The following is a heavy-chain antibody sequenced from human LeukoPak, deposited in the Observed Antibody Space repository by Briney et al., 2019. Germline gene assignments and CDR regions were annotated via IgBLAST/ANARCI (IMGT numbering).Heavy chain of an antibody. CDR1: GGSISNYY. CDR3: ARARYDYVWGSYRYTENFDY. V-gene: IGHV4-59*01. D-gene: IGHD3-16*02. J-gene: IGHJ4*02. CDR2: IYHSGGT. Sequence: PSETLSLTCTVSGGSISNYYYSWIRQPPGKGLEWIGYIYHSGGTNYNPSLKSRLTISVDTSKNQFSLKLRSVTAADTAVYYCARARYDYVWGSYRYTENFDYWGQGTLVTVSS.